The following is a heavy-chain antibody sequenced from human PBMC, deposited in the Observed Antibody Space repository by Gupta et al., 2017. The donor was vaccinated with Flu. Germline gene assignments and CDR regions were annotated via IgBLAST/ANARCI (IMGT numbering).Heavy chain of an antibody. CDR2: INPNSGGT. D-gene: IGHD3-3*01. Sequence: QVQLVQSGAEVKKPGASVKVSCKASGYTFTGYYMHWVRQAPGQGLEWMGWINPNSGGTNYAQKFQGRVTMTRDTSISTAYMELSRLRSDDTALYYCARAGNITIFGVVIPAQYFDYWGQGTLVTVSS. J-gene: IGHJ4*02. V-gene: IGHV1-2*02. CDR3: ARAGNITIFGVVIPAQYFDY. CDR1: GYTFTGYY.